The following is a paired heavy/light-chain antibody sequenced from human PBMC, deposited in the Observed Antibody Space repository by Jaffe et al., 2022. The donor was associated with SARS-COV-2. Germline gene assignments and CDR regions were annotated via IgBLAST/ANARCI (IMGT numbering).Light chain of an antibody. Sequence: DIQLTQSPSSLSASVGDRVTITCRASQTIRTFLNWYQQKPGKAPSLLIHSASTLQSGVPSRFSGSGSGTDFTLTISSLEADDSATYYCQQTYQTLPCTFGQGTKLEI. V-gene: IGKV1-39*01. CDR3: QQTYQTLPCT. J-gene: IGKJ2*02. CDR2: SAS. CDR1: QTIRTF.
Heavy chain of an antibody. CDR3: AKGRGLAAADSLNWFDP. Sequence: EVQLLESGGGLVQPGGSLRLSCAASGFTFSSYAMTWVRQAPGRGLEWVSDMSGSGDATYYADSVKGRFTISRDNSKNTLYLQMNSLRGEDTAVYYCAKGRGLAAADSLNWFDPWGQGTLVTVSS. CDR2: MSGSGDAT. V-gene: IGHV3-23*01. CDR1: GFTFSSYA. D-gene: IGHD6-25*01. J-gene: IGHJ5*02.